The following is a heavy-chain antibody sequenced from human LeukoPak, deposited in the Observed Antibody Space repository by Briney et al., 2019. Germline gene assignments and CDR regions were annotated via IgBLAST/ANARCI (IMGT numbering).Heavy chain of an antibody. D-gene: IGHD3-9*01. J-gene: IGHJ4*02. CDR3: ARGHDILTGYYAN. V-gene: IGHV4-34*01. Sequence: SETLSLTCAVYGGSFSGYYWSWIRQPPGKGLEWIGEINHSGSTNYNPSLKSRVTISVDTSKNQFSLKLSSVTAADTAVYYCARGHDILTGYYANWGQGTLVTASS. CDR1: GGSFSGYY. CDR2: INHSGST.